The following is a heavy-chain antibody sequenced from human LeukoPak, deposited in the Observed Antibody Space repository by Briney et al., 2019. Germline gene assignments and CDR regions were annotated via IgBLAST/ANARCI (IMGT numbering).Heavy chain of an antibody. CDR3: GTNSAGSVDV. V-gene: IGHV3-72*01. CDR2: IRDKGARYTT. Sequence: GGSLRLSCAGSGFYFTDPYMDWVRQAPGKGLEWVGLIRDKGARYTTEYAASVKGRFIISRDDSRNLLFLQMNSLKTEDTAVYYCGTNSAGSVDVWGQGTTVTVSS. CDR1: GFYFTDPY. J-gene: IGHJ6*02. D-gene: IGHD3-10*01.